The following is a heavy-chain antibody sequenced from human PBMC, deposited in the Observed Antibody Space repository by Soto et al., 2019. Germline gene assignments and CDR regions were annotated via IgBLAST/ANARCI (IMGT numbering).Heavy chain of an antibody. Sequence: ASVKVSCKASGGTFSSYTISWVRQAPGQGLEWMGRIIPILGIANYAQKFQGRVTITADKSTSTAYMELSSLRSEDTAVYYCARDYSSSWHFDYWGQGTLVTVSS. CDR3: ARDYSSSWHFDY. D-gene: IGHD6-13*01. CDR1: GGTFSSYT. V-gene: IGHV1-69*04. J-gene: IGHJ4*02. CDR2: IIPILGIA.